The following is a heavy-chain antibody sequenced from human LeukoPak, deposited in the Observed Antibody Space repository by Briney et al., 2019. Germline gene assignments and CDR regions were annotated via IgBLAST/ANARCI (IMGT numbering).Heavy chain of an antibody. J-gene: IGHJ6*04. CDR1: GGSFSGYY. D-gene: IGHD3-10*01. CDR2: IDHSGST. Sequence: SETLSLTCAVYGGSFSGYYWSWIRHPPGRGLEWVAAIDHSGSTHYNPSLKSRVIISVDMSQHQVSLRLNSLTAADTAVYYCARGYTYYGSGSPPGDVWGNGTSVIVSS. V-gene: IGHV4-34*01. CDR3: ARGYTYYGSGSPPGDV.